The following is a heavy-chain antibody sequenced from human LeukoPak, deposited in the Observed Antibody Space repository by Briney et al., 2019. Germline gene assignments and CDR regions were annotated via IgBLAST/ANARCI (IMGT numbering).Heavy chain of an antibody. D-gene: IGHD3-10*01. CDR2: INHSGST. V-gene: IGHV4-39*07. CDR3: ARGPESGSYFAWFGP. J-gene: IGHJ5*02. CDR1: GGSISSSSYY. Sequence: PSETLSLTCTVSGGSISSSSYYWGWIRQPPGKGLEWIGEINHSGSTHHNPSLKSRVTISIDTSKNLISLKLSSVTAADTAVYYCARGPESGSYFAWFGPWGQGTLVTVSS.